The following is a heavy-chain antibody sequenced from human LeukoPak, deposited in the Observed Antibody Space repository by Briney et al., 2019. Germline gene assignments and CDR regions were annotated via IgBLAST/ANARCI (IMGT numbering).Heavy chain of an antibody. CDR3: ARGRWFTRPSPYGYYYYYMDV. Sequence: PSETLSLTCTVSGGSISSSSYYWGWIRQPPGKGLEWIGSIYYSGSTYYNPSLKSRVTISVGTSKNQFSLKLSSVTAADTAVYYCARGRWFTRPSPYGYYYYYMDVWGKGTTVTVSS. CDR1: GGSISSSSYY. D-gene: IGHD2-15*01. J-gene: IGHJ6*03. CDR2: IYYSGST. V-gene: IGHV4-39*07.